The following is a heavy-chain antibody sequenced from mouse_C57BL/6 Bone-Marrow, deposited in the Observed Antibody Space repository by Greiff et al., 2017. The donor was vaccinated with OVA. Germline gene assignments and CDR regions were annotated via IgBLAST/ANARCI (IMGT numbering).Heavy chain of an antibody. CDR1: GFNIKDDY. CDR3: TTGGNYEG. J-gene: IGHJ3*02. CDR2: IDPENGDT. V-gene: IGHV14-4*01. D-gene: IGHD2-1*01. Sequence: VQLKESGAELVRPGASVKLSCTASGFNIKDDYMHWVKQRPEQGLEWIGWIDPENGDTEYASKFQGKATITADTSSNTAYLQLSSLTSEDTAVYYCTTGGNYEGWGQGTLVTVSA.